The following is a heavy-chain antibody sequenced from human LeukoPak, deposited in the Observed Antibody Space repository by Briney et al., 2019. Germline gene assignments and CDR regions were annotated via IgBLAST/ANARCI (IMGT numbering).Heavy chain of an antibody. CDR3: AKAPRRFRGIIITPLYNFDY. CDR1: GLTFSNYA. D-gene: IGHD3-10*01. CDR2: ISGSGENT. Sequence: QPGGSLRLSCAASGLTFSNYAMNWVRQAPGKGLEWVSTISGSGENTYYADSVKGRFTISRDNSKDTLYLQVNILRADDTAVYYCAKAPRRFRGIIITPLYNFDYWGQGTLVTVSS. V-gene: IGHV3-23*01. J-gene: IGHJ4*02.